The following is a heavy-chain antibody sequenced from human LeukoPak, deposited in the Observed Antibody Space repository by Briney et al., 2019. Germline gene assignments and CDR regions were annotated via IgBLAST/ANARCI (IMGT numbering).Heavy chain of an antibody. CDR2: ISGSGGST. V-gene: IGHV3-23*01. Sequence: GGSLRLSCAASGFTFSSYAMSWVRQAPGKGLEWVSAISGSGGSTYYADSVRGRFSISRDDSRNTVYLQMNSLRAEDTAVYYCARDPYYYSTGYWDYWGQGRLVTVSS. D-gene: IGHD3-22*01. J-gene: IGHJ4*02. CDR3: ARDPYYYSTGYWDY. CDR1: GFTFSSYA.